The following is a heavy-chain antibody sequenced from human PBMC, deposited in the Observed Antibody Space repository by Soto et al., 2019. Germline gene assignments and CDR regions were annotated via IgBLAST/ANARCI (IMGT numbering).Heavy chain of an antibody. D-gene: IGHD3-10*01. V-gene: IGHV4-59*01. CDR2: IYYSGST. CDR3: ARGSITMVRGVIIMPNYYYYMAV. J-gene: IGHJ6*03. CDR1: GGSISSYY. Sequence: SETLSLTCTVSGGSISSYYWSWIRQPPGKGLEWIGYIYYSGSTNYNPSLKSRVTISVDTSKNQFSLKLSSVTAADTAVYYCARGSITMVRGVIIMPNYYYYMAVWGKGTTVTVSS.